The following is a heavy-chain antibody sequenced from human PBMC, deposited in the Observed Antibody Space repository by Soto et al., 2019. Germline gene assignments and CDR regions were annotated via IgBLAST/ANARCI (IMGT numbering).Heavy chain of an antibody. CDR2: IYYTGHT. D-gene: IGHD5-18*01. CDR3: ARGVTASDF. V-gene: IGHV4-59*01. CDR1: GGSMYIFF. J-gene: IGHJ4*02. Sequence: SXTLSLACSVSGGSMYIFFWSWIRQPPGKGLEWIGYIYYTGHTNYNPSLESRVSMSVDTSKNQFSLTLSSVTAADTAIYYCARGVTASDFWGQGNLVTVSS.